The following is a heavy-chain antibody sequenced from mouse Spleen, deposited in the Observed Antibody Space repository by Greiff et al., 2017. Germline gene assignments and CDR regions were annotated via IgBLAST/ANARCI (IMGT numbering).Heavy chain of an antibody. J-gene: IGHJ4*01. CDR3: ARHKRPGSLYAMDY. CDR2: ISSGGGNT. CDR1: GFTFSSYT. V-gene: IGHV5-9*04. Sequence: EVKLMESGGGLVKPGGSLKLSCAASGFTFSSYTMSWVRQTPAKRLEWVATISSGGGNTYYPDSVKGRFTISRDNARNTLYLQMSSLRSEDTAMYYCARHKRPGSLYAMDYWGQGTSVTVSS.